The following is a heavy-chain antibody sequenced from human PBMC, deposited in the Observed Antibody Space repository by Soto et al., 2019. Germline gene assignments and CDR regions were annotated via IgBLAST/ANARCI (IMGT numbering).Heavy chain of an antibody. CDR1: GGSFSSYH. J-gene: IGHJ4*02. CDR3: ARGYDTALAPIF. CDR2: INHLTTT. V-gene: IGHV4-34*01. Sequence: PSETLSLTCAVYGGSFSSYHWSWIRQTPGKGLGWIGEINHLTTTNYNPSLKSRVIISLDTPKNQFSLKLSSVTAADTAVYYCARGYDTALAPIFWGQGILVTVSS. D-gene: IGHD5-18*01.